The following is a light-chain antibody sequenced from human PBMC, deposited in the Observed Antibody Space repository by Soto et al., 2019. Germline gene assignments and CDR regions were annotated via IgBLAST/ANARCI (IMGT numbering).Light chain of an antibody. J-gene: IGKJ2*01. CDR1: QSVSSY. CDR2: DAS. V-gene: IGKV3-11*01. Sequence: EIVLTQSPATLSLCPGERATLSCRASQSVSSYLAWYQQKPGQAPRLLIYDASNRATGIPARFSGSGSGTDFTLTISSLEPEDFAVYYCQQRSNWLPYTFGQGTKLEIK. CDR3: QQRSNWLPYT.